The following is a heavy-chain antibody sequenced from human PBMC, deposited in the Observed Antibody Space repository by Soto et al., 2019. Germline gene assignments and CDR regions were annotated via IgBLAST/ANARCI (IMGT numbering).Heavy chain of an antibody. CDR1: GFTFNSYA. D-gene: IGHD3-22*01. Sequence: QSGGGFVQPGGSHRLSCVASGFTFNSYAMTWVRQSPEKGLEWVSTVSGSGSKTYYSQSVQGRLPISRDNAKNSVFLKMRSLRAEESAIYCCAKGRYFDVDGGCANFWGQGTLVTVSS. J-gene: IGHJ4*02. V-gene: IGHV3-23*01. CDR2: VSGSGSKT. CDR3: AKGRYFDVDGGCANF.